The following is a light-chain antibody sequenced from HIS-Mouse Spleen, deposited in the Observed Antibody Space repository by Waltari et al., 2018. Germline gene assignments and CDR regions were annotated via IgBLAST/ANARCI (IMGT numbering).Light chain of an antibody. V-gene: IGLV6-57*04. CDR2: EDN. Sequence: NFMLTQPHSVPESPGKTVTIPCTRSSGSIASKSVQWYQQRPGSAPTTVIYEDNQRPSGVPDRFSGSIDSSSNSASLTISGLKTEDEADYYCQSYDSSNLVFGGGTKLTVL. CDR3: QSYDSSNLV. J-gene: IGLJ3*02. CDR1: SGSIASKS.